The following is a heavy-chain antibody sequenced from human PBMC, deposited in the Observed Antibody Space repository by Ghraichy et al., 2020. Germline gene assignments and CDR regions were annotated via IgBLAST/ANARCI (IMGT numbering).Heavy chain of an antibody. D-gene: IGHD3-10*02. V-gene: IGHV4-59*01. J-gene: IGHJ4*02. CDR1: GDSISPFY. CDR2: ISYSGST. CDR3: ASRPPYVYFLPYFDY. Sequence: SETLSLTCTVSGDSISPFYWSWIRQPPGKGLEWIGYISYSGSTSYNPSLNSRVTISVDTSRNQFSLKLSSVTAADTAVYFCASRPPYVYFLPYFDYWGQGALVTVSS.